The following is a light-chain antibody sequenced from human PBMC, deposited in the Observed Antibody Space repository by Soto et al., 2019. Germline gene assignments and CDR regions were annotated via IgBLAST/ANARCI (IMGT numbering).Light chain of an antibody. CDR2: DAS. V-gene: IGKV3-20*01. CDR1: HSVSSSY. CDR3: HQYNNWPPWT. Sequence: EIVLTQSPGTLSLSPGERATLSCRASHSVSSSYLAWYQQKPGQAPRLLIYDASSRATGIPDRFSGSGSGTDFTLTISSLQSEDFAVYYCHQYNNWPPWTFGQGTKVDIK. J-gene: IGKJ1*01.